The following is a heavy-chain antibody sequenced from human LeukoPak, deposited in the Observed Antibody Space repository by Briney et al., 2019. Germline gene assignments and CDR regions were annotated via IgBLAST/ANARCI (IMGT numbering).Heavy chain of an antibody. D-gene: IGHD1-26*01. CDR3: ARLGGSNAFDY. J-gene: IGHJ4*02. Sequence: SETLSLTCTVSGGSISSYYWSWIRQPPGMGLEWIGYIYYSGGTNYNPSLKSRVTISVDTSKKQLSLKLSSVTAADTAVYYCARLGGSNAFDYWGQGTLVTVSS. V-gene: IGHV4-59*08. CDR1: GGSISSYY. CDR2: IYYSGGT.